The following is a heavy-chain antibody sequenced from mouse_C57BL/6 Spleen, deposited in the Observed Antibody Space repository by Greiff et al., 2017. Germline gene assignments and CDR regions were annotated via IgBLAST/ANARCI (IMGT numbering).Heavy chain of an antibody. V-gene: IGHV1-82*01. CDR2: IYPGDGDT. CDR3: ARGEEGGAGFAY. CDR1: GYAFSSSW. Sequence: QVQLQQSGPELVKPGASVKISCKASGYAFSSSWMNWVKQRPGKGLEWIGRIYPGDGDTNYNGKFKGKATLTADKSSSTAYMQLSSLTSEDSAVYVCARGEEGGAGFAYWGQGTLVTVSA. J-gene: IGHJ3*01.